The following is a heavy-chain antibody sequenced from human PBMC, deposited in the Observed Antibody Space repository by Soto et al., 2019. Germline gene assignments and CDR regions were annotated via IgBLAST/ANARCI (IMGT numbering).Heavy chain of an antibody. Sequence: QVPLVQSGAEVKKPGASVKVSCKASGYTFTSYDINWVRQATGQGLEWMGWMNPNSGNTGYAQKFQGRVTMTRNTSISTAYMELSSLRSEDTAVYYCARGKRDSSSYSRTLGDYWGQGTLVTVSS. J-gene: IGHJ4*02. CDR2: MNPNSGNT. CDR3: ARGKRDSSSYSRTLGDY. CDR1: GYTFTSYD. V-gene: IGHV1-8*01. D-gene: IGHD6-13*01.